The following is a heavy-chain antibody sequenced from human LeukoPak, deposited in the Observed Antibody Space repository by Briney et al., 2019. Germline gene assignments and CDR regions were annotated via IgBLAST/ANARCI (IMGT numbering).Heavy chain of an antibody. CDR1: GYTFTNSA. CDR3: ARDITIGTTRFDP. J-gene: IGHJ5*02. V-gene: IGHV1-3*04. D-gene: IGHD1-1*01. CDR2: INIGNGNT. Sequence: GASVKVSCKASGYTFTNSALHWVRQTPRERLEWMGWINIGNGNTKYSQKFQGRVTITRDTSANTVYMELSRLRPEDTAVYYCARDITIGTTRFDPWGQGTLVTVSP.